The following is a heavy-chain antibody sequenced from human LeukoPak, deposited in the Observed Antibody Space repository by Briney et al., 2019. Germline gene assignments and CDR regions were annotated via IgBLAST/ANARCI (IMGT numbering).Heavy chain of an antibody. CDR1: GFTFSSYS. Sequence: GGSLRLSCAASGFTFSSYSMNWVRQAPGKGLEWVSSISSSSSYIYYADPVKGRFTIPRDNAKNSLYLQMNSLRAEDTAVYYCATPITTVVTPFTGRGWGQGTLVTVSS. V-gene: IGHV3-21*01. D-gene: IGHD4-23*01. CDR2: ISSSSSYI. J-gene: IGHJ4*02. CDR3: ATPITTVVTPFTGRG.